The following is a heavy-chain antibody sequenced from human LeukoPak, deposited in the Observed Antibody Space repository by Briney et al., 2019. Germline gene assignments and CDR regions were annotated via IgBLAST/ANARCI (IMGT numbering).Heavy chain of an antibody. CDR3: ARGDGYNFFDY. V-gene: IGHV3-23*03. J-gene: IGHJ4*02. Sequence: PGGSLRLSCAASGFVFSAYAMSWVRQAPGKGLEWVSVFYVGGATYYADSVKGRFTISRDNSENTLYLQMKSLRAEDTAVYYCARGDGYNFFDYWGQGTLVTVLS. D-gene: IGHD5-24*01. CDR1: GFVFSAYA. CDR2: FYVGGAT.